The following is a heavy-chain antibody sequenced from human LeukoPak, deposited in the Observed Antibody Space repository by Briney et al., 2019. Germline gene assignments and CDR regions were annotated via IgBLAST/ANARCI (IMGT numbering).Heavy chain of an antibody. V-gene: IGHV3-23*01. CDR3: ARDLVGATSGNWFDP. Sequence: GGSLRLSCAASGFTFSSYAMSWVRQAPGKGLEWVSAISGSGGSTYYADSVKGRFTISRDNAKNSLYLQMNSLRAEDTAVYYCARDLVGATSGNWFDPWGQGTLVTVSS. D-gene: IGHD1-26*01. CDR2: ISGSGGST. CDR1: GFTFSSYA. J-gene: IGHJ5*02.